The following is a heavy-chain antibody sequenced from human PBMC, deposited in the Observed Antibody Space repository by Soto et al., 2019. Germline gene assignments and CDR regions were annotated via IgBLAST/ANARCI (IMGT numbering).Heavy chain of an antibody. Sequence: QVQLQESGPGLVKPSETLSLTCTVSGGSISSYYWSWIRQPPGKGLEWIGYIYYSGSTNYNPSLKSRVTISVETSKNQFSLKLSSVTAADTAVYYCARAQWFGPGRVGYFDYWGQGTLVTVSS. V-gene: IGHV4-59*01. J-gene: IGHJ4*02. CDR1: GGSISSYY. D-gene: IGHD3-10*01. CDR3: ARAQWFGPGRVGYFDY. CDR2: IYYSGST.